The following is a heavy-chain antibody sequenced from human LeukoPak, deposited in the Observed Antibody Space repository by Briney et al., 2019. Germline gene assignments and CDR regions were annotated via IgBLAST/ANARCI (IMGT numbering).Heavy chain of an antibody. V-gene: IGHV3-30*18. Sequence: GGSLRLSCAASGFTFSSYGMHWVRQAPGKGLEWVAVISYNGSNKYYADSVKGRFTISRDNSKNTLYLQMNSLRAEDTAVYYCAKDAQYSSGWYVSSSYYYYGMDVWGQGTTVTVSS. CDR3: AKDAQYSSGWYVSSSYYYYGMDV. D-gene: IGHD6-19*01. CDR2: ISYNGSNK. CDR1: GFTFSSYG. J-gene: IGHJ6*02.